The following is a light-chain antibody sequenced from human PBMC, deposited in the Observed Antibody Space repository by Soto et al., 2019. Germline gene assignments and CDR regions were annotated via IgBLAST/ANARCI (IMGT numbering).Light chain of an antibody. Sequence: DIQLTQSPSSLSASVGDKVTITCRASQSIRSYLNWVQQKTGKAPKLLIYDSSSLQTGVPSRFSGSGSGTDFSRTISSLQPEDFATYYCHQSYSTPPWTFGQGTKGEIK. CDR1: QSIRSY. CDR2: DSS. V-gene: IGKV1-39*01. CDR3: HQSYSTPPWT. J-gene: IGKJ1*01.